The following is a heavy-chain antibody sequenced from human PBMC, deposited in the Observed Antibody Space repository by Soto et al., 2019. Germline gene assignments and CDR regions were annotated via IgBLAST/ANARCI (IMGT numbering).Heavy chain of an antibody. D-gene: IGHD4-17*01. CDR3: ARDFHDYGVFTGRAQYWYFDL. CDR1: GGSISSGDYY. V-gene: IGHV4-30-4*01. CDR2: IYYSGST. Sequence: QVQLQESGPGLVKPSQTLSLTCTVSGGSISSGDYYWSWIRQPPGKGLEWIGYIYYSGSTYYNPSLKSRVTISVYTSKNQFSLKLSSVTAADTAAYYCARDFHDYGVFTGRAQYWYFDLWGRGALVTVSS. J-gene: IGHJ2*01.